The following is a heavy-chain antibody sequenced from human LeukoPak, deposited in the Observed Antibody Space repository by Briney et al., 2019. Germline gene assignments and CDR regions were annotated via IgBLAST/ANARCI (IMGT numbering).Heavy chain of an antibody. CDR1: GGSISSSNYY. Sequence: SETLSLTCTVSGGSISSSNYYWGWIRQPPGKGLEWIGSIYYSGSTYYNPSLKSRVTISVDTSKNQFSLKLSSVTAADTAVYYCAVGYYDYVWGSDAFDIWGQGTMVTVSS. CDR3: AVGYYDYVWGSDAFDI. V-gene: IGHV4-39*07. D-gene: IGHD3-16*01. J-gene: IGHJ3*02. CDR2: IYYSGST.